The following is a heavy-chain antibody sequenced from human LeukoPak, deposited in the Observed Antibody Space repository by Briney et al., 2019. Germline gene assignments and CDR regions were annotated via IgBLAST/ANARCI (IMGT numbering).Heavy chain of an antibody. CDR3: ASFGDYLNWFDP. CDR2: ISYSGST. CDR1: GGSISSNIYY. D-gene: IGHD4-17*01. Sequence: SETLSLTCTVSGGSISSNIYYWGWIRQPPGKGLEWIGSISYSGSTYYNPSLKSRVTISVGTSKNQFSLKLSSVTAADTAVYYCASFGDYLNWFDPWGQGTLVTVSS. V-gene: IGHV4-39*01. J-gene: IGHJ5*02.